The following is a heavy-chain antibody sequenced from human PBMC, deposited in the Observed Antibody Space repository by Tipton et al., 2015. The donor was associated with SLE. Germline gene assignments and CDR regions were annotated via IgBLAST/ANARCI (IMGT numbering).Heavy chain of an antibody. J-gene: IGHJ4*02. D-gene: IGHD7-27*01. V-gene: IGHV4-59*11. Sequence: TLSLTCTVSGGSISGHYWSWIRQPPGKALEWIGYIYYSGDTNYNPSLKSRVTFSVDTSKNQFSLNLNSVTAADTAVYYCARGANWGSRDVQYGGQGTLVAVSS. CDR2: IYYSGDT. CDR1: GGSISGHY. CDR3: ARGANWGSRDVQY.